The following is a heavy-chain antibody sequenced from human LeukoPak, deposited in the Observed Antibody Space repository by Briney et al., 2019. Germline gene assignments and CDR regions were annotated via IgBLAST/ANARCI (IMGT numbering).Heavy chain of an antibody. D-gene: IGHD3-9*01. CDR2: ISGSGGST. Sequence: GGSLRLSCAATRMTFTVFAMVSGRQAPGKGLEWVSAISGSGGSTYYADSVKGRFTISRDNSKNTLYPQMNSLRAEDKAVSAGATDVYPPEAFRYFDWSDAFDIWGQGTMVTVSS. V-gene: IGHV3-23*01. CDR1: RMTFTVFA. CDR3: ATDVYPPEAFRYFDWSDAFDI. J-gene: IGHJ3*02.